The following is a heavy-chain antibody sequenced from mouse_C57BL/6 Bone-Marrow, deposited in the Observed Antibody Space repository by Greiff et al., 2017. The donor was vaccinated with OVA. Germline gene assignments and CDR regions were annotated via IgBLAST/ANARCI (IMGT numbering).Heavy chain of an antibody. CDR1: GYAFSSYW. CDR3: ARKGNLLLRYWYFDV. Sequence: QVQLQQSGAELVKPGASVKISCKASGYAFSSYWMNWVKQRPGKGLEWIGQIYPGDGDTNYNGKFKGKATLTADKSSSTAYMQLSSLTSEDSAVYFCARKGNLLLRYWYFDVWGTGTTVTVSS. CDR2: IYPGDGDT. D-gene: IGHD1-1*01. V-gene: IGHV1-80*01. J-gene: IGHJ1*03.